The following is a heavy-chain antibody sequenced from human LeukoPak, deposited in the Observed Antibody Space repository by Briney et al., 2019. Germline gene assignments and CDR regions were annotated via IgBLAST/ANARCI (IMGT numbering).Heavy chain of an antibody. V-gene: IGHV4-59*01. J-gene: IGHJ3*02. CDR2: IYYSGST. Sequence: SETLSLTCTVSGGSFSSYYWSWIRRPPGKGLEWIGYIYYSGSTNYNPSLKSRVTISVDTSKNQFSLKLSSVTAADTAVYYCASSIAARQGDAFDIWGQGTMVTVSS. CDR3: ASSIAARQGDAFDI. D-gene: IGHD6-6*01. CDR1: GGSFSSYY.